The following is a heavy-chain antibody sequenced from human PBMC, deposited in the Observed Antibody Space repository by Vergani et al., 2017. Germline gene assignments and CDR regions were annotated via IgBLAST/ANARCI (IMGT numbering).Heavy chain of an antibody. CDR1: GFTFSSYS. Sequence: EVQLVESGGGFLQPGGSLRLSCAASGFTFSSYSMNWGRQAPGKGLEWVSSISSSSRTISYADSVKGRFTISRDNATNSLYLQMNSLRADDTAVYYCARASGAEYFQHWGQGTLVTVSP. D-gene: IGHD6-25*01. CDR2: ISSSSRTI. J-gene: IGHJ1*01. V-gene: IGHV3-48*01. CDR3: ARASGAEYFQH.